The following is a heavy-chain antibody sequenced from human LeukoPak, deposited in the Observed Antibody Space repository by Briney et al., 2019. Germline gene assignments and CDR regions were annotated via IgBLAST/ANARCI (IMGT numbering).Heavy chain of an antibody. V-gene: IGHV3-7*01. CDR1: GFTFSSHW. CDR3: ARDRWELLSNSYHYCGLDV. J-gene: IGHJ6*02. Sequence: GGSLRLSCAASGFTFSSHWMSWVRQAPGKGLEWVANINLHGSEKYYVDSVKGRFTISRDNAKNSLYLQMNSLRAEDTAVYYCARDRWELLSNSYHYCGLDVWGQGTTVTVSS. D-gene: IGHD2-15*01. CDR2: INLHGSEK.